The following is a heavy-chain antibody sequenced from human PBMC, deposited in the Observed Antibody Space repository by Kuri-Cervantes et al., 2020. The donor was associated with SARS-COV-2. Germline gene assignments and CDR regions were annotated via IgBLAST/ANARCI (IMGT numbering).Heavy chain of an antibody. CDR3: ARGVPGYYDFWSGYSTRWFDP. Sequence: SETLSLTCAVYGGSFSGYYWSWIRQPPGKGLEWIGEIHHSGSTNYNPSLKSRVTTSLDTSKNHFSLKLTSVTAADTAVYYCARGVPGYYDFWSGYSTRWFDPWGQGTLVTVSS. CDR1: GGSFSGYY. J-gene: IGHJ5*02. V-gene: IGHV4-34*01. D-gene: IGHD3-3*01. CDR2: IHHSGST.